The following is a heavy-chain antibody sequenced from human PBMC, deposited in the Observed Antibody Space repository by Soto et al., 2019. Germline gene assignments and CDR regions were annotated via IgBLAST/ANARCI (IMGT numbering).Heavy chain of an antibody. CDR1: GYSISSGYY. CDR2: IYHSGST. D-gene: IGHD1-26*01. CDR3: ARDLMRIVGATTKGAGYHWFDP. J-gene: IGHJ5*02. Sequence: PSETLSLTCAVSGYSISSGYYWGWIRQPPGKGLEWVGSIYHSGSTYYNPSLKSRVTISVDTSKNQFSLKLSSVTAADTAVYYCARDLMRIVGATTKGAGYHWFDPWGQGNLVTVSS. V-gene: IGHV4-38-2*02.